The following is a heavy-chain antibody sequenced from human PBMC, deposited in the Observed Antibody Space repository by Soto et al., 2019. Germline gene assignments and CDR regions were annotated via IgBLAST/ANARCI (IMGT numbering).Heavy chain of an antibody. J-gene: IGHJ4*02. CDR1: GFTFSNYC. D-gene: IGHD1-26*01. V-gene: IGHV3-48*02. CDR3: ASARSPLRPPDF. CDR2: ISSSSSTI. Sequence: GGSLRLSCAASGFTFSNYCMNWVRQSPGKGLEWVSYISSSSSTISYADSMRGRFTISRDNAKKSLSLQMNSLRDEDTALYYCASARSPLRPPDFWGRGTLVTVSS.